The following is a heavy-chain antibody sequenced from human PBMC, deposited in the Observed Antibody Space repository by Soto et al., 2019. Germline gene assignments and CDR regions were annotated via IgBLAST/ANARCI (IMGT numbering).Heavy chain of an antibody. CDR3: ARVVTVVKSFHYWYFDL. CDR1: GGTFSSYA. V-gene: IGHV1-69*12. J-gene: IGHJ2*01. D-gene: IGHD2-15*01. Sequence: QVQLVQSGAEVKKPGSSVKVSCKASGGTFSSYAISWVRQAPGQGLEWMGGIIPIFGTTNYAQKFQGRVTSTADESTSPAYMELSSLRSEDTAVYYCARVVTVVKSFHYWYFDLWGRGTLVTVSS. CDR2: IIPIFGTT.